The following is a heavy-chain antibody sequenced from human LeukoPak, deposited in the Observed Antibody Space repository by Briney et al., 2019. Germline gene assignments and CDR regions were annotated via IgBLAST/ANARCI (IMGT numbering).Heavy chain of an antibody. CDR3: ARGLGAAGDY. CDR1: GGSFSGYC. V-gene: IGHV4-34*01. Sequence: SETLSLTCAVYGGSFSGYCWSWISQPPGKGLEWIGEINHSGSTNYNPSLKSRVTISVDTSKNQFSLKLSSVTAADTAVYYCARGLGAAGDYWGQGTLVTVSS. J-gene: IGHJ4*02. CDR2: INHSGST. D-gene: IGHD6-13*01.